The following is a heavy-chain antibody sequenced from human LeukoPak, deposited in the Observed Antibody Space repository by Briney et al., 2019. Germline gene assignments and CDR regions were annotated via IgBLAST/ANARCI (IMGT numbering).Heavy chain of an antibody. D-gene: IGHD2-15*01. CDR1: GFTFSTYG. V-gene: IGHV3-30*02. CDR2: TWYDGSDK. Sequence: QPGVSLRLFCAAWGFTFSTYGMHWVRQAPGKALEGVAFTWYDGSDKYCADSVKGRFTISRDNSKNTLYLQMNSLRAEDTAVYFCARDPKERRYCSGYNCYAFDYWGQGTLVTVSS. CDR3: ARDPKERRYCSGYNCYAFDY. J-gene: IGHJ4*02.